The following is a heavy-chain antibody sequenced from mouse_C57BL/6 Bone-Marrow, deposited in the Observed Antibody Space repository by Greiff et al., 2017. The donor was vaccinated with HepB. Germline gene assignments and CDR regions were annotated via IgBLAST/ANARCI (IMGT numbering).Heavy chain of an antibody. CDR2: INPSNGGT. CDR1: GYTFTSYW. Sequence: VQLQQPGTELVKPGASVKLSCKASGYTFTSYWMHWVKQRPGQGLEWIGNINPSNGGTNYNEKFKSKATLTVDKSSSTAYMQLSSLTSEDSAAYYCARHPYSSGYGYAMDYWGQGTSVTVSS. D-gene: IGHD3-2*02. V-gene: IGHV1-53*01. J-gene: IGHJ4*01. CDR3: ARHPYSSGYGYAMDY.